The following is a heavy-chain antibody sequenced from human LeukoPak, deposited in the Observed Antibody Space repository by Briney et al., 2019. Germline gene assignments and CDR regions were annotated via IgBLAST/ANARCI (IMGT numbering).Heavy chain of an antibody. Sequence: ASVKVSCKPSGAYFSSYAISWLRQAPGQELQWMGGIIPLFHTANYAQKFQGRVTITADESTRTAYMEVSSLRSEDTAVYYCANPIVVVVAATRDAFDNWGQGTMVTVSS. CDR2: IIPLFHTA. D-gene: IGHD2-15*01. CDR3: ANPIVVVVAATRDAFDN. CDR1: GAYFSSYA. J-gene: IGHJ3*02. V-gene: IGHV1-69*13.